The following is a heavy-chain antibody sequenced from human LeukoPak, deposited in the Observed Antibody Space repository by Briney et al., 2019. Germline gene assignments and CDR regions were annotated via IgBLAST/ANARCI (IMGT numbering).Heavy chain of an antibody. J-gene: IGHJ5*02. V-gene: IGHV1-8*01. Sequence: ASVTVSCKTSGYTFANYDINWVRQATGQGLEWMGWMNPNSGSTGYAQKFRGRVTMTRDTSMSTAYMDLSSLTSEDTAVYYCARGGEGVSGWFDPWGQGTLVTVSS. CDR3: ARGGEGVSGWFDP. CDR2: MNPNSGST. D-gene: IGHD2-8*01. CDR1: GYTFANYD.